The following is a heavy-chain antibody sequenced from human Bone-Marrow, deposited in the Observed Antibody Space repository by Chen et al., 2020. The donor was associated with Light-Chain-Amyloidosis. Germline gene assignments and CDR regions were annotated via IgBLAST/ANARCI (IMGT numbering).Heavy chain of an antibody. CDR2: IYPDDSDA. CDR1: GYTFPNYW. J-gene: IGHJ4*02. CDR3: ARRRDGYNFDY. V-gene: IGHV5-51*01. Sequence: EVQLEQSGPEVKTPGESLKISCKGSGYTFPNYWIGWVRQMPGKGLEWMGVIYPDDSDARYSPSFEGQVTISADKSITTAYLQWMSLKASDTAMYYCARRRDGYNFDYWGQGTLVTVSS. D-gene: IGHD5-12*01.